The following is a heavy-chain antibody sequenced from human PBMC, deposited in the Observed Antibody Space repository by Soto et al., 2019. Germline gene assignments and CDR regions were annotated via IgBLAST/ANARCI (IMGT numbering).Heavy chain of an antibody. J-gene: IGHJ6*02. D-gene: IGHD3-22*01. CDR1: GFTFSSYA. CDR3: AKDGIYYDSSGYYYYYGMDV. Sequence: PGGSLRLSCAASGFTFSSYAMSWVRQAPGKGLEWVSAISGSGGSTYYADSVKGRFTISRDNSKNTLYLQMNSLRAEDTAVYYCAKDGIYYDSSGYYYYYGMDVWGQGTTVTVSS. CDR2: ISGSGGST. V-gene: IGHV3-23*01.